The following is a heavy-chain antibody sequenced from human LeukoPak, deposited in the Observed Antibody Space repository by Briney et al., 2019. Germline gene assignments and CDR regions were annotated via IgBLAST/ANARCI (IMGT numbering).Heavy chain of an antibody. J-gene: IGHJ5*02. CDR2: IYSSGST. CDR1: GGSISSYY. D-gene: IGHD2-15*01. V-gene: IGHV4-4*07. CDR3: ARDRKDIGFDP. Sequence: SETLSLTCTVSGGSISSYYRSWIRQPAGKGLEWIGRIYSSGSTNYNPSLKSRVTISVDTSKNQFSLKLSSVTAADTAVYYCARDRKDIGFDPWGQGTLVTVSS.